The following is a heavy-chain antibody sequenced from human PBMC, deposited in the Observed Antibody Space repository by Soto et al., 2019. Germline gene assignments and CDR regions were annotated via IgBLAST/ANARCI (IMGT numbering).Heavy chain of an antibody. J-gene: IGHJ4*02. CDR3: ARGSLRGGRFIY. CDR2: IDTTGSTI. CDR1: GFNFNDYY. Sequence: QVQLVQSGGGLVKPGGSLRLSCAASGFNFNDYYMSWIRQAPGKGLEWLSYIDTTGSTIYHADAVKGRFTISRDNAQNSLFLQMNSLRAEDTAMYYCARGSLRGGRFIYWGQGALVTVSS. D-gene: IGHD6-13*01. V-gene: IGHV3-11*01.